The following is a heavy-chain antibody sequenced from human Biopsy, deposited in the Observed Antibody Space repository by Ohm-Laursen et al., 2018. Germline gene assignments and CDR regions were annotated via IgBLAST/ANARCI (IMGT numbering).Heavy chain of an antibody. CDR3: ARDRYYGSESYYSHYNMDV. D-gene: IGHD3-10*01. CDR2: IWYDGSNK. J-gene: IGHJ6*02. CDR1: GFTFTHAW. V-gene: IGHV3-33*08. Sequence: SLRLSCAASGFTFTHAWMSWVRQAPGKGLEWVAVIWYDGSNKYSADSVKGRFSISRDNSKNTVCLQMNSLRAADTAVYYCARDRYYGSESYYSHYNMDVWGQGTTVSVSS.